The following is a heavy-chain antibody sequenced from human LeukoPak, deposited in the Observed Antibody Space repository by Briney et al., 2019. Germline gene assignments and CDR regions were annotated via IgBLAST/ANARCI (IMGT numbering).Heavy chain of an antibody. D-gene: IGHD3-22*01. CDR3: ASDDYYCNSGYSLLKY. J-gene: IGHJ4*02. Sequence: GASVNVSCTTSGYTFTTYYMHWVRQAPGQGLEWMGWINPNSGGTNYAQKFQGRVTMTRDTSISTAYMELSSLRSDDTAVYYCASDDYYCNSGYSLLKYWGQGTLVSVSS. CDR1: GYTFTTYY. CDR2: INPNSGGT. V-gene: IGHV1-2*02.